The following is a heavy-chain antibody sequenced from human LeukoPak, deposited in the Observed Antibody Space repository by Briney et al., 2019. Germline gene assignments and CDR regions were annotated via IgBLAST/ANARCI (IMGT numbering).Heavy chain of an antibody. Sequence: GASVKVSCKASGYTFTSYDINWVRQATGQGLEWMGWMNPNSGNTGYAQKFQGRVTITRNTSISTAYMELSNLRSEDTAVYYCASLYCSPGDCYDGGYYWGQGTLVTVSS. V-gene: IGHV1-8*03. D-gene: IGHD2-21*02. CDR3: ASLYCSPGDCYDGGYY. CDR2: MNPNSGNT. CDR1: GYTFTSYD. J-gene: IGHJ4*02.